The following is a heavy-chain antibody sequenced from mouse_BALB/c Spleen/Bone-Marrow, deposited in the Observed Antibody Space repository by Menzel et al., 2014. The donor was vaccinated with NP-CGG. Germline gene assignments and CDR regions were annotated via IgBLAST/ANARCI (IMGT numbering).Heavy chain of an antibody. J-gene: IGHJ3*01. D-gene: IGHD1-1*02. CDR3: ARYWCGFAY. CDR1: GYTFTSSW. Sequence: QVQLQQSGSVLVRPGASVKLSCKASGYTFTSSWMHWAKQRPGQGLEWIGEIHPNSGNTNYNEKFKGKATLTVDTSSSTAYVDLSSLTSEDSAVYYCARYWCGFAYWGQGTLVTVSA. CDR2: IHPNSGNT. V-gene: IGHV1S130*01.